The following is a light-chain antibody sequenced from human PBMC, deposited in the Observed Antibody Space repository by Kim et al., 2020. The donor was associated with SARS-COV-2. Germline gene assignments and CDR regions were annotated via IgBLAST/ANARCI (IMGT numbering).Light chain of an antibody. CDR3: SSYTSSSTYV. Sequence: QSALTQPASVSGSPGQSITISCTGTSSDVGGYNYVSCHQQHPGKAPKLMIYDVSNRPSGVSNRFSGSKSGNTATLTISGLQAKDEADYYCSSYTSSSTYVFGTGTKVTV. CDR2: DVS. V-gene: IGLV2-14*03. CDR1: SSDVGGYNY. J-gene: IGLJ1*01.